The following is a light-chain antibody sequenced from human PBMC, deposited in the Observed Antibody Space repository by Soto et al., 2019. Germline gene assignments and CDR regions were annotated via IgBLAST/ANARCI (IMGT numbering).Light chain of an antibody. J-gene: IGKJ1*01. CDR3: QQSSTTPWT. CDR2: LTS. Sequence: DIQMTQSPSSLSASVGDRVTITCRASQSISNYLNWFQQKPGRAPKLLIYLTSTLQSGVPSRFSGSGSGTDFTLTISSLQPEDFATYYCQQSSTTPWTFGQGTKVDVK. CDR1: QSISNY. V-gene: IGKV1-39*01.